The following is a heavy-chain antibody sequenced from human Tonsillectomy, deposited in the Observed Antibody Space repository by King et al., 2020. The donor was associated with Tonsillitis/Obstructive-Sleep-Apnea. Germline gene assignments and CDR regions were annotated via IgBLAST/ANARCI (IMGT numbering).Heavy chain of an antibody. D-gene: IGHD6-13*01. CDR1: GGSISSYY. J-gene: IGHJ6*03. CDR3: ARHMDSSWYRYYYYMDV. CDR2: IYYSGST. V-gene: IGHV4-59*08. Sequence: PLQESGPGLVKPSETLSLTCTVSGGSISSYYWSWIRQPPGKGLEWIGYIYYSGSTNYNPSLKSRVTISVDTSKNQFSLKLSSVTAADTAVYYCARHMDSSWYRYYYYMDVWGKGTTVTVSS.